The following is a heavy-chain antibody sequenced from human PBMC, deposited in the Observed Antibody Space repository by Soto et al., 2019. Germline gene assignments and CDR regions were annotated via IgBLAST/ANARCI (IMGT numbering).Heavy chain of an antibody. D-gene: IGHD5-18*01. CDR3: ARDPFTSLEDTDMP. Sequence: EVQLVESGGGLVQPGGSLRLSCATSGFTFSRYLMTWVRQAPGKGLEWVANIKQDGSEKYYVDSVKGRFTISRDNAKNSLYLQMNSLRAEDTAVYYCARDPFTSLEDTDMPWGQGTLVTVSS. CDR2: IKQDGSEK. V-gene: IGHV3-7*04. CDR1: GFTFSRYL. J-gene: IGHJ4*02.